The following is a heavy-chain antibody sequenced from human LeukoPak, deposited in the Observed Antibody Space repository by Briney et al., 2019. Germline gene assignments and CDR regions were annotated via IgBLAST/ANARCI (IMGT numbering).Heavy chain of an antibody. D-gene: IGHD5-24*01. Sequence: GGSLRLSCAASGFTFSSYWMHWVRQAPGKGLVWVSRINTDGSSTSYADSVKGRFTISRDNAKNTLYLQMNSLRAEDTAVYYCARAEMATIPYYWGQGTLVTVSS. J-gene: IGHJ4*02. CDR1: GFTFSSYW. V-gene: IGHV3-74*01. CDR3: ARAEMATIPYY. CDR2: INTDGSST.